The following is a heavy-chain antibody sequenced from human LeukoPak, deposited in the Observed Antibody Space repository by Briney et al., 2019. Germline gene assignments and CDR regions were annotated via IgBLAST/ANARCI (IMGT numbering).Heavy chain of an antibody. D-gene: IGHD6-19*01. V-gene: IGHV3-23*01. Sequence: GGSLRLSCAASGFSFSTYAMSWVRQVPGKGLEWVSSISAAGTFYSDSVKGRFTISRDNSRNTLYLQINSLRAEDTALYYCARDLPGSGWAFHSWGQGTLVTVSS. CDR2: ISAAGT. CDR3: ARDLPGSGWAFHS. CDR1: GFSFSTYA. J-gene: IGHJ4*02.